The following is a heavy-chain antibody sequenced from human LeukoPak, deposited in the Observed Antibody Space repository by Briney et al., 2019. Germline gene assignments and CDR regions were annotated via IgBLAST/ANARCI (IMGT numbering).Heavy chain of an antibody. CDR3: ARYTRGFDY. CDR1: GFTFSSYS. V-gene: IGHV3-21*01. D-gene: IGHD2-2*02. J-gene: IGHJ4*02. Sequence: GGSLRLSCAASGFTFSSYSMRWVRQAPGKGLEWVSSICYSGSYIYYADSVKGRFTISRDNTKNSLYLQMNSLRAEDTAVYYWARYTRGFDYWGQGTLVTVSS. CDR2: ICYSGSYI.